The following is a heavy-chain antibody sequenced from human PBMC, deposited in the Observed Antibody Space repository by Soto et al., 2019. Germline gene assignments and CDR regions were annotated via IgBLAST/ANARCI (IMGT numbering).Heavy chain of an antibody. V-gene: IGHV4-61*05. CDR2: IYDSGRT. J-gene: IGHJ4*02. Sequence: SETLSLTCTVSGGSISSDGSSWSWIRQPPGKGLEWIGYIYDSGRTSYNPSLKSRITVSVDKSKNQFSLSLSSATAADTAVYYCARHVHSSGNEAFDYWGQGTLVTVSS. CDR3: ARHVHSSGNEAFDY. D-gene: IGHD1-1*01. CDR1: GGSISSDGSS.